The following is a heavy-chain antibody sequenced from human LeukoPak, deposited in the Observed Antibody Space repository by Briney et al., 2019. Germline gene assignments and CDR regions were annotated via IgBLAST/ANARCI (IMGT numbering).Heavy chain of an antibody. J-gene: IGHJ6*03. CDR2: ISTGSTYI. V-gene: IGHV3-21*01. Sequence: GGSLRLSCAASGFTFSSYSMNWVRQAPGKGLGWVSSISTGSTYIYYADSVKGRFTISRDNAKNSLYLQMNSLRAEDTAVYYCATDPGYMDVWGKGATVTVSS. CDR3: ATDPGYMDV. CDR1: GFTFSSYS.